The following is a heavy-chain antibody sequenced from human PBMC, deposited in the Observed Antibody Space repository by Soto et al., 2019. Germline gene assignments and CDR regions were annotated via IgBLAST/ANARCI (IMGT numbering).Heavy chain of an antibody. J-gene: IGHJ5*02. CDR3: ARMESFGSLNWFDP. CDR1: GYTFTNND. V-gene: IGHV1-8*02. D-gene: IGHD5-18*01. Sequence: ASVKVSCKASGYTFTNNDVSWVRQATGQGLEWVGWMNPGGGDTGYAQKFQGRVTMTRDISIATAYMELNSLTSEDTAIYYCARMESFGSLNWFDPWGQGTLVTVSS. CDR2: MNPGGGDT.